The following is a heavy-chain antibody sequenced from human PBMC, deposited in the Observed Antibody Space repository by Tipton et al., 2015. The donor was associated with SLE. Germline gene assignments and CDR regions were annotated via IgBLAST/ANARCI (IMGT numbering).Heavy chain of an antibody. CDR3: ARQYDIFGGGRDAFDM. Sequence: TLSLTCAVSGYSISSAYYWGWIRQPPEKGLEWIGSIYHSGSTSYNPSLKSRVTISVDTSKNQFSLKLSSVAAADTAVYYCARQYDIFGGGRDAFDMWGQGTMVTVSS. D-gene: IGHD3-9*01. CDR1: GYSISSAYY. CDR2: IYHSGST. J-gene: IGHJ3*02. V-gene: IGHV4-38-2*01.